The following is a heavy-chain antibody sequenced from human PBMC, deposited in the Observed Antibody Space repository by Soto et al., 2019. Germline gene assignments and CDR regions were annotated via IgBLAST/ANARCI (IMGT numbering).Heavy chain of an antibody. CDR2: IKSKTDGGTT. D-gene: IGHD4-17*01. CDR3: TTDTPRPYYGGNSFPPAEYFQH. V-gene: IGHV3-15*01. Sequence: SLRLSCAASGCTFSNAWMSWVRQAPGKGLEWVGRIKSKTDGGTTDYAAPVKARFTISRYDSNNTLYLQMMSLQTEDTAGYYCTTDTPRPYYGGNSFPPAEYFQHWGQGTLVTVSS. J-gene: IGHJ1*01. CDR1: GCTFSNAW.